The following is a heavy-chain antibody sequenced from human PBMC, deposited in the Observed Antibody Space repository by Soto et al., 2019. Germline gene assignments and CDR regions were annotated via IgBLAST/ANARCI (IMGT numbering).Heavy chain of an antibody. Sequence: EVQLVESGGGLVKPGGSLRLSCAASGFTFSSYSMNWVRQAPGKGLEWVSSISSSSSYIYYADSVKGRFTISRDNAKNSLYLQMNSLRAEDTAVYYCARDERTPYYDYVWGSYKDAFDIWGQGRMVTVSS. CDR3: ARDERTPYYDYVWGSYKDAFDI. CDR2: ISSSSSYI. D-gene: IGHD3-16*01. CDR1: GFTFSSYS. J-gene: IGHJ3*02. V-gene: IGHV3-21*01.